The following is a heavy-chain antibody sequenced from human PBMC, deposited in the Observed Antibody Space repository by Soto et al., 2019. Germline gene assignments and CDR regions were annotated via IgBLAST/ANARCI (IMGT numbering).Heavy chain of an antibody. V-gene: IGHV4-39*01. Sequence: QLQLQESGPGLVKPSETLSLTCTVSGGSISSSSYYWGWIRQPPGKGLEWIGSIYYSGSTYYNPSLKSRVTISVDTSKNQFSLKLSSVTAADTAVYYCAYLVVVVAATAAFDYWGQGTLVTVSS. CDR3: AYLVVVVAATAAFDY. CDR2: IYYSGST. J-gene: IGHJ4*02. CDR1: GGSISSSSYY. D-gene: IGHD2-15*01.